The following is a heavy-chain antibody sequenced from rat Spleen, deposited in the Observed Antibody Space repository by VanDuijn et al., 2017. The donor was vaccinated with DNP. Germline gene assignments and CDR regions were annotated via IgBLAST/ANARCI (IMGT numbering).Heavy chain of an antibody. J-gene: IGHJ3*01. CDR2: IIYEGSTT. V-gene: IGHV5-17*01. CDR3: TRRDYDGYYPFAY. D-gene: IGHD1-12*03. CDR1: GFTFSDYA. Sequence: EVQLVESGGGLVQPGGSLKLSCAASGFTFSDYAMAGVRQTQKKGLEWVATIIYEGSTTYYRDSVKGGFTISGDNAQSTLYLQMDSLRSEDTATYYCTRRDYDGYYPFAYWGQGTLVTVSS.